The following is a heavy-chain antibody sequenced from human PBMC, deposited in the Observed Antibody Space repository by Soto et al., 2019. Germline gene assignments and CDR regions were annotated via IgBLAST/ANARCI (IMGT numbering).Heavy chain of an antibody. V-gene: IGHV3-48*02. D-gene: IGHD6-19*01. CDR1: EFTFSNYA. Sequence: GGSLRLSCAASEFTFSNYAMSWVRQAPGKGLEWVSDISYSGGTTYYADSVKGRFTISRDNAENSLFLQMNSLRDEDTAVYYCARGRFSSGGDAFDIWGRGTMVTVSS. J-gene: IGHJ3*02. CDR3: ARGRFSSGGDAFDI. CDR2: ISYSGGTT.